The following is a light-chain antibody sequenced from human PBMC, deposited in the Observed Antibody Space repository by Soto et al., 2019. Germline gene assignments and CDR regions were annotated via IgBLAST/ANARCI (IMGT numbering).Light chain of an antibody. CDR1: QGIRHN. CDR2: AAS. CDR3: QQYDSYPLT. V-gene: IGKV1-16*02. Sequence: DIQMTQSPSSLSASVGDRVTITCRASQGIRHNLAWFQQKPGKAPRSLIYAASNLQSGVPSKFSGSGSGTDFTLTISSLQPEDFATYYCQQYDSYPLTFGGGTEVEIK. J-gene: IGKJ4*01.